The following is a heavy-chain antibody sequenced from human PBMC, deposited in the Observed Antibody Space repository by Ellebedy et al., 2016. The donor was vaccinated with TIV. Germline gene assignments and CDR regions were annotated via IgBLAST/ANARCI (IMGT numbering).Heavy chain of an antibody. CDR1: GGSISSSSYY. CDR3: ARDLRMVRGVIIYGMDV. V-gene: IGHV4-39*02. D-gene: IGHD3-10*01. CDR2: IYYSGST. J-gene: IGHJ6*02. Sequence: SETLSLTCTVSGGSISSSSYYWGWIRQPPGKGLEWIGSIYYSGSTCYNPSLKSRVTISVDTSKNQFSLKLSSVTAADTAVYYCARDLRMVRGVIIYGMDVWGQGTTVTVSS.